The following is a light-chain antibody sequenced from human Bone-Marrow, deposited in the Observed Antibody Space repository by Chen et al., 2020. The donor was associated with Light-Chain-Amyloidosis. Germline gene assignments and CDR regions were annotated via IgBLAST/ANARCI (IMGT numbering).Light chain of an antibody. CDR3: MIWPSKAWG. J-gene: IGLJ3*02. CDR2: YYSDSNK. Sequence: VLTQPLCSSASPGDSARLTCHLPSEINVGSYNIYWYQQKPGSPPRYLLYYYSDSNKGQGSGVPSRCSGFKDAPANTGILLISGLQSEDEADYYCMIWPSKAWGFVEGTRRTVL. V-gene: IGLV5-37*01. CDR1: SEINVGSYN.